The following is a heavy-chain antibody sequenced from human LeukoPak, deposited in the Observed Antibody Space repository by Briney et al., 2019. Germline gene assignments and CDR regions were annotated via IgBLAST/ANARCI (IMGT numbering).Heavy chain of an antibody. J-gene: IGHJ4*02. CDR2: IWYGGSNK. CDR3: TTRGGSFSIFDY. D-gene: IGHD1-26*01. V-gene: IGHV3-33*08. Sequence: GGSLRLSCAASGFTFSSYGMHWVRQAPGKGLEWVAVIWYGGSNKYYADSVKGRFTISRDNSKNTLYLQMNSLKTEDTAVYYCTTRGGSFSIFDYWGQGTLVTVSS. CDR1: GFTFSSYG.